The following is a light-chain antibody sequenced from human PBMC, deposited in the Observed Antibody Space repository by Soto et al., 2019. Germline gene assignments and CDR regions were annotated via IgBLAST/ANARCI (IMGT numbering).Light chain of an antibody. V-gene: IGKV1-17*01. CDR1: QGIRNA. CDR2: VAS. CDR3: LQHDTFPLT. J-gene: IGKJ4*01. Sequence: DIQMTQSPSSLSASVGDRVTITCRASQGIRNALGWYQQTPGKAPKRLIYVASNLQSGVPSRFSRSGSGTEFTLTISSLQPEDSATYYCLQHDTFPLTFGGGTRVEIK.